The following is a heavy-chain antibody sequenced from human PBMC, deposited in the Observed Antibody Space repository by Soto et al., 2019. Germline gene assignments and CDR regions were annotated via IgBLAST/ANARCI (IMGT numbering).Heavy chain of an antibody. Sequence: PGGSLRLSCAASGFTFSSYGMHWVRQAPGKGLEWVAVIWYDGSNKYYADSVKGRFTISRDNSKNTLYLQMNSLRAEDTAVYYCAIDLKPPEYSSSSCLDYWGQGTLVTVSS. J-gene: IGHJ4*02. CDR3: AIDLKPPEYSSSSCLDY. CDR1: GFTFSSYG. CDR2: IWYDGSNK. D-gene: IGHD6-6*01. V-gene: IGHV3-33*01.